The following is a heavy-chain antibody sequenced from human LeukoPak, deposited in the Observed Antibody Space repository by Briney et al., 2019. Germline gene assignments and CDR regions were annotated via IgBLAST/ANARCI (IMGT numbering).Heavy chain of an antibody. CDR1: GYTFTSYY. J-gene: IGHJ6*02. CDR2: INPSGGST. D-gene: IGHD3-10*01. Sequence: ASVKVSCKASGYTFTSYYMHWVRQAPGQGLEWMGIINPSGGSTSYAQKFQGRVTMTRDTSTSTVYMELSSLRSEDTAVYYCARDMLIDGSGSSDYYYGMDVWGQGTTVTVSS. CDR3: ARDMLIDGSGSSDYYYGMDV. V-gene: IGHV1-46*01.